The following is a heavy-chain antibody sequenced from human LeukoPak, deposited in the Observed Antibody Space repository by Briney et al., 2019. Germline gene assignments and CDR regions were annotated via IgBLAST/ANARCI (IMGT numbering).Heavy chain of an antibody. Sequence: PGGSLRLSCAASGFTFSSYAMSGVRPAPGKGLEWVSAISGSGGSTYYADSVKGRFTISRDNSKNTLYLQMNSLRAEDTAVYYCAKGPLKLTGRFDCWGEGTLVTVSS. CDR2: ISGSGGST. V-gene: IGHV3-23*01. J-gene: IGHJ4*02. CDR3: AKGPLKLTGRFDC. D-gene: IGHD3-10*01. CDR1: GFTFSSYA.